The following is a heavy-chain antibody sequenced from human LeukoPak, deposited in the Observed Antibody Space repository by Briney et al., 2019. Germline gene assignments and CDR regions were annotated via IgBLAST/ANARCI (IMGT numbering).Heavy chain of an antibody. Sequence: GGSLRLSCAASGFTFSGYSMNWVRQAPGKGLEWISFISRSGTTIYYADSVKGRFTISRDNAKSSLYLQMNSLRAEDTAVYYCATDPSYWGQGTLVTVSS. CDR1: GFTFSGYS. CDR3: ATDPSY. CDR2: ISRSGTTI. J-gene: IGHJ4*02. V-gene: IGHV3-48*01.